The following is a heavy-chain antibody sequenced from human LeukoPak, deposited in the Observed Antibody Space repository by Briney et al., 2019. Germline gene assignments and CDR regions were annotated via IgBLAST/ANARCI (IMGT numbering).Heavy chain of an antibody. J-gene: IGHJ4*02. CDR3: ASGQAYCGGDCLYYFDY. V-gene: IGHV1-69*13. CDR1: GGTFSSYA. CDR2: IIPIFGTA. Sequence: SVKVSCKASGGTFSSYAISWVRQAPGQGLEWMGGIIPIFGTANYAQKFQGRVTITADESTSTAYMELSSLRSEDTAVYYCASGQAYCGGDCLYYFDYWGQGTLVTVSS. D-gene: IGHD2-21*02.